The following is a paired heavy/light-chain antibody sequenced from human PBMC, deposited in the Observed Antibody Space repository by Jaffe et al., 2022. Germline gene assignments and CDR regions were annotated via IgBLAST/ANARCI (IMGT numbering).Light chain of an antibody. CDR1: QSVNNY. CDR3: QQRSDWPLT. CDR2: DAS. J-gene: IGKJ4*01. Sequence: DIVLTQSPATLSLSPGERATLSCRASQSVNNYIAWYQQKPGQAPRLLIYDASNRATGIPGRFSGSGSGTDFTLTISSLEPGDFAIYYCQQRSDWPLTFGGGTKVEIK. V-gene: IGKV3-11*01.
Heavy chain of an antibody. V-gene: IGHV3-23*01. J-gene: IGHJ3*02. CDR2: ISFTGGDT. CDR1: GFTFKNYA. Sequence: EVQLLESGGGLVQPGGSLRLSCAASGFTFKNYAMSWVRQAPGQGPEWVAGISFTGGDTHYPDSEKGRFTISRDNSKNTLYLQISRLRVEDTAIYYCAKDYLRWAFDIWGQGTMVTVSP. CDR3: AKDYLRWAFDI.